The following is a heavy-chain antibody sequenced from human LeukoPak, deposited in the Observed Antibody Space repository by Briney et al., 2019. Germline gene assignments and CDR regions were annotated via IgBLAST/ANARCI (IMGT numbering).Heavy chain of an antibody. CDR2: IYYSGST. CDR3: ARKSGRVYYYGMDV. J-gene: IGHJ6*02. Sequence: TSSETLSLTCTVSGGSISSGGYYWSWIRQHPGKGLEWIGYIYYSGSTYYNPSLKSRVTISVDTSKNQFSLKLSSVTAADTAVYYCARKSGRVYYYGMDVWGQGTTVTVSS. D-gene: IGHD2-15*01. CDR1: GGSISSGGYY. V-gene: IGHV4-31*03.